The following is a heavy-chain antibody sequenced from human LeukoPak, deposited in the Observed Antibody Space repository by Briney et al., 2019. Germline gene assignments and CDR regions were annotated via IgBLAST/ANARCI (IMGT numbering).Heavy chain of an antibody. Sequence: SVKVSCKASGGTFSSYAISWVRQAPGQGVEWMGGIIPIFGTANYAQKFQGRVTITTDESTSTAYMELSSLRSEDTAVYYCARPQTHCSSTSCYTAGLDYWGQGTLVTVSS. CDR3: ARPQTHCSSTSCYTAGLDY. J-gene: IGHJ4*02. CDR2: IIPIFGTA. V-gene: IGHV1-69*05. CDR1: GGTFSSYA. D-gene: IGHD2-2*02.